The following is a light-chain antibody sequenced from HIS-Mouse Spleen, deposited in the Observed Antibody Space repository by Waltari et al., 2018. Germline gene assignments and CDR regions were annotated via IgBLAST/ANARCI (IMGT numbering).Light chain of an antibody. J-gene: IGLJ2*01. Sequence: QSALTQPASVSGSPGQSITISCHGTSSDVGGYNSVSWYQQHPGKAPKLMIYEVSNRPSGVSNRFSGSKSGNTASLTISGLQAEDEADYYCSSYTSSSTLVFGGGTKLTVL. CDR2: EVS. V-gene: IGLV2-14*01. CDR1: SSDVGGYNS. CDR3: SSYTSSSTLV.